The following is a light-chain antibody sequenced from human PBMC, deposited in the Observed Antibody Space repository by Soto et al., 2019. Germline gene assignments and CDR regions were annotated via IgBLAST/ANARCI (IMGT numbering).Light chain of an antibody. V-gene: IGKV2-30*01. CDR1: QSLAYSDGNTY. CDR2: KVS. CDR3: MQGTHWPPYT. Sequence: DVVMTQSPLSLPVTLGQPASISCRSSQSLAYSDGNTYLNWFQQRPGQSPRRLMYKVSNRDSGVPDRFSGSGSGSDFTLKISRVGAEDVGVYYCMQGTHWPPYTFGQGTKLEIK. J-gene: IGKJ2*01.